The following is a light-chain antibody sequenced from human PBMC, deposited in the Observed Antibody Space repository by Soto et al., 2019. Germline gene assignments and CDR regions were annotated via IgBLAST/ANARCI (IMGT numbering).Light chain of an antibody. J-gene: IGKJ5*01. Sequence: DIQMTQSPSSLSGSVGDRVTITCRASESISRHLNWYQQKPGKAPKLLIYAASSLQNGVPSRFGGGGSETDFTLTISNLQPEDFATYYCQQTYSSLSVTFGQGTRL. CDR2: AAS. V-gene: IGKV1-39*01. CDR1: ESISRH. CDR3: QQTYSSLSVT.